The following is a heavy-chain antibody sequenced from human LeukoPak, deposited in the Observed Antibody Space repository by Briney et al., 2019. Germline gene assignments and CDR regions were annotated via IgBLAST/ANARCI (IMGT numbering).Heavy chain of an antibody. CDR3: AFHSGWYTAVFDS. V-gene: IGHV3-7*01. Sequence: GGSLRLSCAASGFIFSSYWMSWVRQAPGKGLEWVANIKQDGSEKKYVDSVKGRFTISRDNTKNSLYLQMNSLRAEDTAVYYCAFHSGWYTAVFDSWGQGTLVTVSS. J-gene: IGHJ4*02. CDR1: GFIFSSYW. D-gene: IGHD6-19*01. CDR2: IKQDGSEK.